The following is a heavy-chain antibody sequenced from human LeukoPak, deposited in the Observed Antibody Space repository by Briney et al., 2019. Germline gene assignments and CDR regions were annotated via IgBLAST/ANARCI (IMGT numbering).Heavy chain of an antibody. D-gene: IGHD5-24*01. CDR3: VRDGDDYNFDY. J-gene: IGHJ4*02. CDR1: GFTFRNYW. Sequence: GGSLRLSCAAPGFTFRNYWMHWVRQAPGKGLVWVSRVKGDGSFTDYADSVKGRFTISRDNAKNTLYLQMYSLRAEDTAAYYCVRDGDDYNFDYWGQGSLVTVSS. V-gene: IGHV3-74*01. CDR2: VKGDGSFT.